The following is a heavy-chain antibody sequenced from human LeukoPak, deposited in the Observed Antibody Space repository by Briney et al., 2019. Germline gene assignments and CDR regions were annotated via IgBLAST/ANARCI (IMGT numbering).Heavy chain of an antibody. CDR2: INPNSGGT. CDR3: ARGDDFWSGYYERYNWFDP. J-gene: IGHJ5*02. V-gene: IGHV1-2*06. Sequence: ASVKVSCKASGYTFTGYYMHWVRQAPGQGLEWMGRINPNSGGTNYAQKFQGRVTITADESTSTAYMELSSLRSEDTAVYYCARGDDFWSGYYERYNWFDPWGQGTLVTVSS. D-gene: IGHD3-3*01. CDR1: GYTFTGYY.